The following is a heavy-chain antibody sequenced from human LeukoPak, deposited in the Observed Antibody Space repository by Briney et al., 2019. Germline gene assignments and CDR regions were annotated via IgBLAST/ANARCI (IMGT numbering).Heavy chain of an antibody. V-gene: IGHV5-10-1*01. CDR3: ARQACSSTSCYSAGFDP. CDR2: IDPSDSYT. Sequence: GESLKISCKGSGYSFTSYWISWVRQMPGKGLEWMGRIDPSDSYTNYSPSFHGHVTISADKSISTAYLQWSSLEASDTAMYYCARQACSSTSCYSAGFDPWGQGTLVTVSS. CDR1: GYSFTSYW. J-gene: IGHJ5*02. D-gene: IGHD2-2*01.